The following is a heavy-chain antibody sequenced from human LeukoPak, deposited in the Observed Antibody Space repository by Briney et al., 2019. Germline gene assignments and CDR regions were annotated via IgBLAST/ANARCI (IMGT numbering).Heavy chain of an antibody. Sequence: GGSLRLSCAASGFTFSSYAMSWVRQAPGKGLEWVSSISGSGGNTYYANSVQGRFTLSRDNSKNTLYLQMNSLKTEDTAVYYCTTDLPITMVRGVQIDYWGQGTLVTVSS. J-gene: IGHJ4*02. CDR1: GFTFSSYA. CDR3: TTDLPITMVRGVQIDY. CDR2: ISGSGGNT. D-gene: IGHD3-10*01. V-gene: IGHV3-23*01.